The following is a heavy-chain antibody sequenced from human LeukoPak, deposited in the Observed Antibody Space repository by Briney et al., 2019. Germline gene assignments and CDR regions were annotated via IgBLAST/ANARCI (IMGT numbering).Heavy chain of an antibody. CDR1: GYTFTGYY. D-gene: IGHD1-7*01. J-gene: IGHJ4*02. CDR2: INPNSGGK. CDR3: ARLYNWNYFQPAGY. Sequence: ASVKVSCKASGYTFTGYYMHWVRQAPGQGLEWMGRINPNSGGKNYAQKFQGRVTMTRDTSISTAYMELSRLRSDDTAVYYCARLYNWNYFQPAGYWGQGTLVTVSS. V-gene: IGHV1-2*06.